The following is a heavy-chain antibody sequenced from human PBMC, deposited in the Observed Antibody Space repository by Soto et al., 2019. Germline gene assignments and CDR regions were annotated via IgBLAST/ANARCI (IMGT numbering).Heavy chain of an antibody. D-gene: IGHD3-22*01. Sequence: SETLSLTCTVSGGSISSYYWSWIRQPPGKGLEWIGYIYYSGSTNYNPSLKSRVTISVDTSKNQFSLKLSSVTAADAAVYYCARVGDSSGYYYPPWFFDYWGQGTLVTVSS. CDR3: ARVGDSSGYYYPPWFFDY. CDR2: IYYSGST. V-gene: IGHV4-59*01. J-gene: IGHJ4*02. CDR1: GGSISSYY.